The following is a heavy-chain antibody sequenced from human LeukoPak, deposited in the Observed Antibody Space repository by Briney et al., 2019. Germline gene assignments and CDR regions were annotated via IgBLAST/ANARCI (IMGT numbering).Heavy chain of an antibody. CDR2: LDPSGGST. D-gene: IGHD5-12*01. CDR1: GYTFTSYY. V-gene: IGHV1-46*01. Sequence: GASVKVSCKASGYTFTSYYMHWVRQAPGQGLEWMGILDPSGGSTSCAQKFQGRVTMTRDTSTSTVYMDLSSLTSEDTGVYYCAREGVAIIASGRGAFDIWGQGAMVTVSS. J-gene: IGHJ3*02. CDR3: AREGVAIIASGRGAFDI.